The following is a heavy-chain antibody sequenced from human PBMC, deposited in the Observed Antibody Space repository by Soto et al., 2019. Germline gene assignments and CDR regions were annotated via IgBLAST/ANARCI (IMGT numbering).Heavy chain of an antibody. V-gene: IGHV1-46*01. J-gene: IGHJ4*02. CDR2: INPNGGST. Sequence: QVQLVQSGAEVKKPGASVKVSCKASGYTFIHYYIHWVRQAPGQGLEWMAIINPNGGSTNYGQKFRGRVHVKRDTSKTTVSMELNSLGSDDTAVYFCARSLLQGDFWGQGTLVTVSS. D-gene: IGHD2-21*01. CDR3: ARSLLQGDF. CDR1: GYTFIHYY.